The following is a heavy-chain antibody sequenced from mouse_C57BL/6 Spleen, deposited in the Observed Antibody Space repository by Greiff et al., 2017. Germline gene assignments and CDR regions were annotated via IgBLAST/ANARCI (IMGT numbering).Heavy chain of an antibody. CDR2: IYPGDGDT. Sequence: LVESGAELVKPGASVKISCKASGYAFSSYWMNWVKQRPGKGLEWIGQIYPGDGDTNYNGKFKGKATLTADKSSSTAYMQLSSLTSEDSAVYFCAREDYYGSSYYFDYWGQGTTLTVSS. CDR1: GYAFSSYW. V-gene: IGHV1-80*01. CDR3: AREDYYGSSYYFDY. J-gene: IGHJ2*01. D-gene: IGHD1-1*01.